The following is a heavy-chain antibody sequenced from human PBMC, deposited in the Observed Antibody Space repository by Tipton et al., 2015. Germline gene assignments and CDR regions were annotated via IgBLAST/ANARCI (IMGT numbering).Heavy chain of an antibody. D-gene: IGHD3-10*01. V-gene: IGHV4-4*09. CDR1: DGSISDDY. Sequence: TLSLTCTVSDGSISDDYWNWIRQPPGKGLEWIGYIYNSGSTNYNPSLKSRVTISVDTSKNQFSLKLTSVTAADTAVYYCARGHYVSRMDVWGQGTTVTVSS. CDR3: ARGHYVSRMDV. CDR2: IYNSGST. J-gene: IGHJ6*02.